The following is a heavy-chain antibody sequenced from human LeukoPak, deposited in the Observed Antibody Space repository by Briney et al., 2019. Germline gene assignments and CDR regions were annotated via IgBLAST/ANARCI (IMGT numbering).Heavy chain of an antibody. J-gene: IGHJ4*02. V-gene: IGHV4-30-2*01. CDR2: IYHSGST. D-gene: IGHD3-10*01. CDR3: ARAGGRGVIEADY. CDR1: GGSISSGGYS. Sequence: PSETLSLTCAVSGGSISSGGYSWSWIRQPPGKGLEWIGYIYHSGSTYYNPSLKSRVTISVDRSKNQFSLKLSSVTAADTAVYYCARAGGRGVIEADYWGQGTLVTVSS.